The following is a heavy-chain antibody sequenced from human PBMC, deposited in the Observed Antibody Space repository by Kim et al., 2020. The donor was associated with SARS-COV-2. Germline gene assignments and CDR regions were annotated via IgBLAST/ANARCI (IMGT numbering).Heavy chain of an antibody. CDR3: GAVAGRNYYYGMDV. D-gene: IGHD6-19*01. J-gene: IGHJ6*02. CDR1: GYTFTSYY. CDR2: INPSGGST. V-gene: IGHV1-46*01. Sequence: ASVKVSCKASGYTFTSYYMHWVRQAPGQGLEWMGIINPSGGSTSYAQKFQGRVTMTRDTSTSTGYMELSSLRSEDTAVYYCGAVAGRNYYYGMDVWGQGPTVSVSS.